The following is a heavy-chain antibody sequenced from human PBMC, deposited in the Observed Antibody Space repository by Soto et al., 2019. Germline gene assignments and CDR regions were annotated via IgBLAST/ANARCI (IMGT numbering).Heavy chain of an antibody. CDR3: ARASIAVAGANWFDP. Sequence: GASKKVSFKASGYTLTGYYMHLVRQAPGQGLEWMGWINPNSGGTNYAQKFQGWVTMTRDTSISTAYMELSRLRSDDTAVYYCARASIAVAGANWFDPWGQGTLVTV. CDR2: INPNSGGT. D-gene: IGHD6-19*01. CDR1: GYTLTGYY. V-gene: IGHV1-2*04. J-gene: IGHJ5*02.